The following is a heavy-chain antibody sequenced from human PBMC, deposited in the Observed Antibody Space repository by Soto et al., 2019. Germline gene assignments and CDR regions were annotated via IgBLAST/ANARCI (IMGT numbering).Heavy chain of an antibody. CDR2: IYTGGST. CDR1: GFTVTSNY. CDR3: ARVFCGVNCYWTEYHFDL. V-gene: IGHV3-66*01. Sequence: EVQLVESGGGFVQPGGSLRLSCAASGFTVTSNYMTWVRQAPGKGLEWVSVIYTGGSTYYADSVKGRFTISRDNSENTLYLQLNRLRAEDTAVYYCARVFCGVNCYWTEYHFDLWGQGTLVTVSS. D-gene: IGHD2-21*01. J-gene: IGHJ4*02.